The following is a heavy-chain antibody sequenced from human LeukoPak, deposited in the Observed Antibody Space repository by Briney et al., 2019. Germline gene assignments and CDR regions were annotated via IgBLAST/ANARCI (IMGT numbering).Heavy chain of an antibody. V-gene: IGHV3-9*01. Sequence: GGSLRLSCAASGFTFDDYAMHWARQAPGKGLEWVSGISWNSGSIGYADSVKGRFTISRDSAKNSLYLQMNSLRAEDTALYYCAKAPYDSSGYYTLSSPFDYWGQGTLVTVSS. CDR3: AKAPYDSSGYYTLSSPFDY. J-gene: IGHJ4*02. D-gene: IGHD3-22*01. CDR1: GFTFDDYA. CDR2: ISWNSGSI.